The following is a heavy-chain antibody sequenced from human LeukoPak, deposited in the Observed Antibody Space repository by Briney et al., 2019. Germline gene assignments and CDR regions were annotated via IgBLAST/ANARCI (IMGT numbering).Heavy chain of an antibody. CDR3: ARDPHYYDSSGYNWLDP. V-gene: IGHV1-18*01. CDR1: GYTFTSYG. D-gene: IGHD3-22*01. J-gene: IGHJ5*02. CDR2: ISAYNGNT. Sequence: ASVKVSCKASGYTFTSYGISWVRQAPGQGLEWMGWISAYNGNTNYAQKLQGRVTMTTDTSTSTAYMELRSLRSDDTAVYYCARDPHYYDSSGYNWLDPWGQGTLVTVSS.